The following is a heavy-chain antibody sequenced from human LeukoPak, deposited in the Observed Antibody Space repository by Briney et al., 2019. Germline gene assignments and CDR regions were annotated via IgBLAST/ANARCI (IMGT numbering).Heavy chain of an antibody. Sequence: GRSLRLSCAASGFTFGSYGMHWVRQAPGKGLEGVAVIWYDGSSKYYADSVKGRFTISRDNYKNTLYLQMNSLRAEDTAVYYCAIDRHGEVTANHSVGFDYWGQGTLVTVSS. V-gene: IGHV3-33*01. CDR3: AIDRHGEVTANHSVGFDY. CDR1: GFTFGSYG. J-gene: IGHJ4*01. D-gene: IGHD2-21*02. CDR2: IWYDGSSK.